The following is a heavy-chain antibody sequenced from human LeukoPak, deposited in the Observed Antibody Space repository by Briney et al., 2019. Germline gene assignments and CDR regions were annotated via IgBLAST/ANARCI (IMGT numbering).Heavy chain of an antibody. CDR3: ARQWLRFLDY. D-gene: IGHD5-12*01. CDR1: GGSISSSSYY. CDR2: IYYSGST. J-gene: IGHJ4*02. Sequence: SETLSPTCTVSGGSISSSSYYWGWIRQPPGKGLEWIGSIYYSGSTYYNPSLKSRVTISVDTSKNQFSLKLSSVTAADTAVYYCARQWLRFLDYWGQRTLVTVSS. V-gene: IGHV4-39*01.